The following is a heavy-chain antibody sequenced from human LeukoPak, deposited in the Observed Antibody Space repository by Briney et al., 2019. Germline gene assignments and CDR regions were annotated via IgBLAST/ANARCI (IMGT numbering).Heavy chain of an antibody. J-gene: IGHJ4*02. V-gene: IGHV1-24*01. D-gene: IGHD3-22*01. CDR2: FDPEDGET. CDR1: GYTLTQLS. CDR3: AIEANGYFLY. Sequence: ASVKVSCKVSGYTLTQLSIHCVRQAPGKGLEWMGGFDPEDGETIYAQQFQGGLTMTEDTSTDTAYMEVSSLTTEDTAVYYCAIEANGYFLYSGQGTLVTVSS.